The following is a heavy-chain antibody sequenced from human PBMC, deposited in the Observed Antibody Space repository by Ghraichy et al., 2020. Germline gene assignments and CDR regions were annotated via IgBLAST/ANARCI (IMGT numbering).Heavy chain of an antibody. D-gene: IGHD2-2*01. CDR3: ARGGVPAAIKYYYYYYMDV. J-gene: IGHJ6*03. CDR2: IKQDGSEK. CDR1: GFTFSNYW. V-gene: IGHV3-7*03. Sequence: GGSLRLSCAASGFTFSNYWMSWVRQAPGKGLEWVANIKQDGSEKYYVDSVKGRFTISRDNAKNLLYLQMNSLRAEDTAVYYCARGGVPAAIKYYYYYYMDVWGKGTTVTVSS.